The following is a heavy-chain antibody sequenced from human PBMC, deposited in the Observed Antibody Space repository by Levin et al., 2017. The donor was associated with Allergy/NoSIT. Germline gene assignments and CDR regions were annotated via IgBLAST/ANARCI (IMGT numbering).Heavy chain of an antibody. D-gene: IGHD1-1*01. CDR1: GFTFSTYT. J-gene: IGHJ4*02. V-gene: IGHV3-21*01. CDR3: ARGGNSNPPWLYDY. Sequence: GESLKISCSASGFTFSTYTMNWVRQAPGKGLEWVSSIRDSDNSTYYADSVKGRFTISRDNAKNSVHLQMNSLRGEETAVYYCARGGNSNPPWLYDYWGQGGLVMVSS. CDR2: IRDSDNST.